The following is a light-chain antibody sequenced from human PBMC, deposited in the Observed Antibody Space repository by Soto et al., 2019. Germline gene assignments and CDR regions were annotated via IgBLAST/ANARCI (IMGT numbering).Light chain of an antibody. Sequence: QSVLTQPASVSGSPGQSITISCTGTSSDVGGYNYVSWYQQHPGKAPKLMVYDVTNRPSGVSTRFSGSKSGSTASLTISGLQAEDEAEYYCSSYTSGNTRYVFGSGTKVTVL. CDR1: SSDVGGYNY. CDR2: DVT. CDR3: SSYTSGNTRYV. V-gene: IGLV2-14*01. J-gene: IGLJ1*01.